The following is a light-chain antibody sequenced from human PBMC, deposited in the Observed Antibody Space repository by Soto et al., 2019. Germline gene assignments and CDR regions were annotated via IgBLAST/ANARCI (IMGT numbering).Light chain of an antibody. V-gene: IGLV1-44*01. Sequence: QSVLTQPPSASGTPGQRVTISCSGSRSNIGSNTVNWYQHLPGTAPKLLIYSSNQRPSGVPDRFSGSKSDTSASLAISGLQSEDEADYYCAAWDDSFVVFGGGTKLTVL. CDR2: SSN. CDR3: AAWDDSFVV. CDR1: RSNIGSNT. J-gene: IGLJ2*01.